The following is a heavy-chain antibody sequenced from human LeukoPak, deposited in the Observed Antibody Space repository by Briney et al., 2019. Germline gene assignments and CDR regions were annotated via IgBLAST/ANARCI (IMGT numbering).Heavy chain of an antibody. Sequence: SETLSLTCTVSGGSISSGDYYWSWIRQPPGKGLEWIGYIYYSGSTYYNPSLKSRVTISVDTSKNQFSLKLSSVTAADTAVYYCARSRTAAAHVDYWGQGTLVTVSS. CDR2: IYYSGST. J-gene: IGHJ4*02. V-gene: IGHV4-30-4*01. D-gene: IGHD6-13*01. CDR3: ARSRTAAAHVDY. CDR1: GGSISSGDYY.